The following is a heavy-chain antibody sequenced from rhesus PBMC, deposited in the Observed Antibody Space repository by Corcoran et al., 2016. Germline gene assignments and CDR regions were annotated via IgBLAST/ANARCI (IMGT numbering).Heavy chain of an antibody. V-gene: IGHV3S5*01. J-gene: IGHJ4*01. CDR2: INSGGDST. D-gene: IGHD6-25*01. CDR3: ARDSGS. Sequence: EVQLVETGGGLVQPGGSLKLSCAASGFTFSSYGMNWVRQAPGKGLVWVSAINSGGDSTYYSESVKGRFTISRDNAKNTLSLQMNSLRAEDTAVYYCARDSGSWGQGVLVTVSS. CDR1: GFTFSSYG.